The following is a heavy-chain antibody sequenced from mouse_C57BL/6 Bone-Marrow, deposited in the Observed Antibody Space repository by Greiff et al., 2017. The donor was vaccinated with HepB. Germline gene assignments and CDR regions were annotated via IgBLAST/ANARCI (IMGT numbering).Heavy chain of an antibody. CDR3: ARPPYYYGSSSLAY. CDR1: GFTFSDYG. Sequence: EVKLMESGGGLVKPGGSLKLSCAASGFTFSDYGMHWVRQAPEKGLEWVAYISSGSSTIYYADTVKGRFTISRDNAKNTLFLQMTSLRSEETAMYYCARPPYYYGSSSLAYWGQGTLVTVSA. J-gene: IGHJ3*01. D-gene: IGHD1-1*01. CDR2: ISSGSSTI. V-gene: IGHV5-17*01.